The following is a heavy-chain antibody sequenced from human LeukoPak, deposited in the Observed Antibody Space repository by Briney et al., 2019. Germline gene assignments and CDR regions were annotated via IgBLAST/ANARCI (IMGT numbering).Heavy chain of an antibody. CDR1: GFTFSDYG. Sequence: GGPLLLSCSSSGFTFSDYGMHWVRQAPGKALEYVSATSSNGGLTYDADSVKGRFAISRDNSKNTLYLQMSSLEVDDTGVYYCVKDWGSYDYWGQGTLVTVSS. CDR2: TSSNGGLT. D-gene: IGHD7-27*01. CDR3: VKDWGSYDY. J-gene: IGHJ4*02. V-gene: IGHV3-64D*06.